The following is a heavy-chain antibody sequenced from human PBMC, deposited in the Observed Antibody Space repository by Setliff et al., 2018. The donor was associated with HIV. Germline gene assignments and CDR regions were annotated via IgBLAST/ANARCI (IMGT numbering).Heavy chain of an antibody. V-gene: IGHV1-69*05. CDR2: IIPMFGTG. J-gene: IGHJ6*02. CDR3: ARVAHSSSYHYYGMDV. Sequence: SVKVSCKASGGTFSSYGISWVRQAPGQGLEWMGAIIPMFGTGFYAQKFQGRVTITTDESRTTSYMELSSLRFEDTAVYFCARVAHSSSYHYYGMDVWVQGTTVTVSS. CDR1: GGTFSSYG. D-gene: IGHD6-19*01.